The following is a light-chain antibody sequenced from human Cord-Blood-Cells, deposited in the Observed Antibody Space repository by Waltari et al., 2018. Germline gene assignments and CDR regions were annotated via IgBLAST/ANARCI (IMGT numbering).Light chain of an antibody. Sequence: QSALTQPPSVSGSPGPSITISCTGTSSDVGGYNYVSWYQQHPDKAPKLSIYAVSNRPSGVSNRFSGSKSGNTASLTISGLQAEDEADYYCSSYTSSSTLVVFGGGTKLTVL. V-gene: IGLV2-14*01. J-gene: IGLJ2*01. CDR3: SSYTSSSTLVV. CDR1: SSDVGGYNY. CDR2: AVS.